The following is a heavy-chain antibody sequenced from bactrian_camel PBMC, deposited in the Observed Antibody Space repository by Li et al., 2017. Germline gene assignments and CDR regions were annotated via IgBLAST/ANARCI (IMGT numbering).Heavy chain of an antibody. D-gene: IGHD7*01. V-gene: IGHV3S55*01. J-gene: IGHJ4*01. CDR3: AMAHGGGWAILDILQYIY. Sequence: QLVESGGGSVQAGGSLNLSCIASGFTFDEADMGWYRQAPGRECELVSIIRSDGKTYYPDSVEGQFTISRGNADNTLYLQMNSLKPEDTAKYYCAMAHGGGWAILDILQYIYWGQGTQVTVS. CDR2: IRSDGKT. CDR1: GFTFDEAD.